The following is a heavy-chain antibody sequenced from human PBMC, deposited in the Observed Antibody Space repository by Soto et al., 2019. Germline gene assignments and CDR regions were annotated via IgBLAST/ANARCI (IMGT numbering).Heavy chain of an antibody. D-gene: IGHD3-10*01. V-gene: IGHV4-59*01. J-gene: IGHJ5*02. CDR3: ARDFMGVNWFDP. CDR1: GCCISSYY. CDR2: IYYSGST. Sequence: PSETLSLTCTVSGCCISSYYWSWIRQPPGKGLEWIGYIYYSGSTNYNPSLKSRVTISVDTSKNQFSLKLSSVTAADTAVYYCARDFMGVNWFDPWGQGTLVTVSS.